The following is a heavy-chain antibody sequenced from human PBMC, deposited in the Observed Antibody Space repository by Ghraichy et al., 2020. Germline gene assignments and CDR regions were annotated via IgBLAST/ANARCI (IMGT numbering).Heavy chain of an antibody. CDR2: ISAYNGNT. CDR1: GYTFTNFG. J-gene: IGHJ4*02. D-gene: IGHD2-2*01. CDR3: AKDIPISCTTGCYFNGFDY. V-gene: IGHV1-18*01. Sequence: ASVKVSCKASGYTFTNFGISWVRQAPGQGLEWMGWISAYNGNTNYAQKFQGRVSMTTDTSTSTAYMELRSLRSDDTAVYYCAKDIPISCTTGCYFNGFDYWGQGTLVTVSS.